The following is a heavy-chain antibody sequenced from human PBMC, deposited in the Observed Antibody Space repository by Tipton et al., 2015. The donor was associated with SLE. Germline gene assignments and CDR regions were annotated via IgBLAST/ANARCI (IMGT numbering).Heavy chain of an antibody. D-gene: IGHD1-26*01. V-gene: IGHV4-38-2*01. CDR2: IYHSGCT. Sequence: TLSLTCAVSGYSISSGYYWGWIRQPPGKGLEWIGSIYHSGCTYYNPTLKSRVTISVDTSKNQLSLKLSSVIAADTAVYYCARHRGIVGATTDYWGQGTLVTVSS. CDR3: ARHRGIVGATTDY. CDR1: GYSISSGYY. J-gene: IGHJ4*02.